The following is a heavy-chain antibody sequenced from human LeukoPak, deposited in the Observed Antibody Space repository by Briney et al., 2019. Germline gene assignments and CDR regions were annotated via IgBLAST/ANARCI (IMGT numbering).Heavy chain of an antibody. CDR1: GYTFTSYG. J-gene: IGHJ4*02. CDR3: AAGYNWNYGVGTFDY. D-gene: IGHD1-7*01. Sequence: ASVKVSCKASGYTFTSYGISWVRQAPGQGLEWMGWISAYNGNTNYAQKLQGRVTMTTDTSTSTAYMELRSLRSDDTAVYYCAAGYNWNYGVGTFDYWGQGTLVTVSS. CDR2: ISAYNGNT. V-gene: IGHV1-18*01.